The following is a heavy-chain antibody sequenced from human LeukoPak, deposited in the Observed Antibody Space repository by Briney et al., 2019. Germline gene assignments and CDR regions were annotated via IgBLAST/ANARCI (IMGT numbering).Heavy chain of an antibody. CDR2: ISYDGSNK. J-gene: IGHJ4*02. V-gene: IGHV3-30*03. CDR1: GFTFSSYG. CDR3: AREIDLRGFDY. Sequence: GGSLRLSCAASGFTFSSYGMHWVRQAPGKGLEWVAVISYDGSNKYYADSVKGRFTISRDNSKNTLYLQMNSLRAEDTAVYYCAREIDLRGFDYWGQGTLVTVSS. D-gene: IGHD3-10*01.